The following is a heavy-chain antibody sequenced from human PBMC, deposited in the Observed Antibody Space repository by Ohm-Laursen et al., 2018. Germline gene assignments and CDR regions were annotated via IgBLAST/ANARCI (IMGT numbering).Heavy chain of an antibody. D-gene: IGHD6-19*01. J-gene: IGHJ3*02. Sequence: SLRLSCAASGFTFDDYAMHWVRQAPGKGLEWVSGISWNSGSIGYADSVKGRFTISRDNAKNSLYLQMNSLRAEDTALYYCAKDLQWLVLHAFDIWGQGTMVTVSS. CDR3: AKDLQWLVLHAFDI. V-gene: IGHV3-9*01. CDR2: ISWNSGSI. CDR1: GFTFDDYA.